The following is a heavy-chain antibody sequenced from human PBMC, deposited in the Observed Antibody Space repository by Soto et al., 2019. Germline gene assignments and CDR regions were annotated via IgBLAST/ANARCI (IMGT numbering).Heavy chain of an antibody. D-gene: IGHD2-21*01. CDR2: TYYRSKWYY. CDR1: GDSVSSNTAA. CDR3: ARDVSGPLWH. V-gene: IGHV6-1*01. Sequence: SPTLSLTCAISGDSVSSNTAAWTWLRQSPSRGLEWLGRTYYRSKWYYDYAASVKGRITINPDTSKNQFSLQLNSVTPEDTAVYYCARDVSGPLWHWGQGTLVTVSS. J-gene: IGHJ1*01.